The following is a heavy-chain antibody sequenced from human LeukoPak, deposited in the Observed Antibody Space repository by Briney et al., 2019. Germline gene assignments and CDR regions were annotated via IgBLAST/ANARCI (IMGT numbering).Heavy chain of an antibody. Sequence: PGGSLRLSCAASGFTFSTCAMSWVRQIPGKGLEWVSAISGSDDGTYYADSVKGRFTISRDNSKNTLYLQMNSLRAEDTAVYYCASSRGSTSCYFPPFCLPYAFDIWGQGTMVTVSS. V-gene: IGHV3-23*01. CDR2: ISGSDDGT. CDR1: GFTFSTCA. J-gene: IGHJ3*02. CDR3: ASSRGSTSCYFPPFCLPYAFDI. D-gene: IGHD2-2*01.